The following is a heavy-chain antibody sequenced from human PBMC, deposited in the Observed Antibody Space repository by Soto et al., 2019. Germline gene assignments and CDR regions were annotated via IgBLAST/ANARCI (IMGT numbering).Heavy chain of an antibody. J-gene: IGHJ5*01. CDR1: GFTFTSYG. D-gene: IGHD1-26*01. CDR2: ISADDGHT. V-gene: IGHV1-18*01. CDR3: ARVPLRGSVINWFHA. Sequence: QPQLVQSGPDVKKPGASVNVSCKASGFTFTSYGITWVRQAPGQGLEWMGWISADDGHTNFAQKFQGRISMATDTSTTTADMELKSLTSDDTAEYYCARVPLRGSVINWFHAWGHGTLVTVSA.